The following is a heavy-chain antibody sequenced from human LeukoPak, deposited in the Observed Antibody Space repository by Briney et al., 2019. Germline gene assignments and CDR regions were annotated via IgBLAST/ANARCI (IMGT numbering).Heavy chain of an antibody. CDR1: AFTFTSYG. J-gene: IGHJ4*02. CDR2: INGDGRDT. V-gene: IGHV3-23*01. Sequence: PGGSLRLSCAASAFTFTSYGLSWVRQAPGKGLEWISAINGDGRDTYYADSVRDRFTISRDNSKDTLYLQMNSLRVDDTAIFYCAKRADDGGFYDFWGLGTLVTVSS. CDR3: AKRADDGGFYDF.